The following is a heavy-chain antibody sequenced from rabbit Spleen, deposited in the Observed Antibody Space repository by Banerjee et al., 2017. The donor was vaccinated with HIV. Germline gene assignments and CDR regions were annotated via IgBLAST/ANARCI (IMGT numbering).Heavy chain of an antibody. J-gene: IGHJ6*01. CDR1: GVSFSDNSY. Sequence: QSLEESGGDLVKPGASLTLTCIASGVSFSDNSYMCWVRQAPGKGLEWIARIVGGSSGSTHYASWAKGRFTISKTSSTTVTLQMTSLTAADTATYFCARDTSTSFSSYGMDLWGPGTLVTVS. V-gene: IGHV1S40*01. D-gene: IGHD1-1*01. CDR3: ARDTSTSFSSYGMDL. CDR2: IVGGSSGST.